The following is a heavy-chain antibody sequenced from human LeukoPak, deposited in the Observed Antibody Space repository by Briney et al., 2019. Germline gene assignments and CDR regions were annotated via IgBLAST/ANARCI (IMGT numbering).Heavy chain of an antibody. J-gene: IGHJ4*02. D-gene: IGHD3-3*01. CDR3: AKNYSPGRFLEWLASSDSFDY. Sequence: GGSLRLSCAASGFTFSSYGMHWVRQAPGKGLEWVAFIRYDGSNKYYADSVKGRFTISRDNSKNTLYLQMNSLRAEDTAVYYCAKNYSPGRFLEWLASSDSFDYWGQGTLVTVSS. CDR2: IRYDGSNK. CDR1: GFTFSSYG. V-gene: IGHV3-30*02.